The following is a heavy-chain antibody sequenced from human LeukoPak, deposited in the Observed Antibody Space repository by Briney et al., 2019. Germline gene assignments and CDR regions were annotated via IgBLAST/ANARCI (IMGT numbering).Heavy chain of an antibody. CDR2: IWYDGSNK. D-gene: IGHD3-10*01. CDR3: ARDRFGELNNYYYYYGMDV. CDR1: GFTFSSYG. J-gene: IGHJ6*02. Sequence: PGGSLRLSCAASGFTFSSYGMHWVRQAPGKGLEWVAVIWYDGSNKYYADSVKGRFTISRDNSKNTLYLQMNSLRAEDTAVYYCARDRFGELNNYYYYYGMDVWGQGTTVTVSS. V-gene: IGHV3-33*01.